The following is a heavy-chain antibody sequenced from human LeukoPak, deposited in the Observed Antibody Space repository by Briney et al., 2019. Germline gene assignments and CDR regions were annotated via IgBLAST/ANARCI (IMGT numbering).Heavy chain of an antibody. D-gene: IGHD2-2*01. CDR1: GYTFTGYY. CDR3: ARSVVVVPAAIISYYYYYYMDV. J-gene: IGHJ6*03. CDR2: MNPNSGNT. V-gene: IGHV1-8*02. Sequence: ALVKVSCKASGYTFTGYYMHWVRQATGQGLEWMGWMNPNSGNTGYAQKFQGRVTMTRNTPISTAYMELSSLRSEDTAVYYCARSVVVVPAAIISYYYYYYMDVWGKGTTVTISS.